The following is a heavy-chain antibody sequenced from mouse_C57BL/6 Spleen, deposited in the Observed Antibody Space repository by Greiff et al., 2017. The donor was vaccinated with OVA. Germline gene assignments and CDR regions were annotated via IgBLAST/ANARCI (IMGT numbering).Heavy chain of an antibody. CDR2: INPNNGGT. J-gene: IGHJ1*03. CDR3: ARPYYYGSSPWYFDV. CDR1: GYTFTDYN. V-gene: IGHV1-18*01. Sequence: EVQLQESGPELVKPGASVKIPCKASGYTFTDYNMDWVKQSHGKSLEWIGDINPNNGGTIYNQKFKGKATLTVDKSSSTAYMELRSLTSEDTAVYYCARPYYYGSSPWYFDVWGTGTTVTVSS. D-gene: IGHD1-1*01.